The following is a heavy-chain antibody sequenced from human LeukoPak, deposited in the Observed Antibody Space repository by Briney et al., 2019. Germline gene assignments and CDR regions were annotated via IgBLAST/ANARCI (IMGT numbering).Heavy chain of an antibody. CDR3: ARGTSSSRGSYYYYGMDV. J-gene: IGHJ6*02. Sequence: ASVKASCKASGGTFSSYTISWVRQAPGQALEWLGRIIPILGIANYAQKFQGRVTITADKSTSTAYMELSSLRSEDTAVYYCARGTSSSRGSYYYYGMDVWGQGTTVTVSS. CDR2: IIPILGIA. V-gene: IGHV1-69*02. D-gene: IGHD6-13*01. CDR1: GGTFSSYT.